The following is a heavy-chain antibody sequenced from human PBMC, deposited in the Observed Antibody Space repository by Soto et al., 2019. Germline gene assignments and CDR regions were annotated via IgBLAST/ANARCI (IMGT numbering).Heavy chain of an antibody. D-gene: IGHD6-19*01. V-gene: IGHV1-2*04. J-gene: IGHJ6*02. CDR2: INPNSGGT. CDR1: GYTFTGYY. CDR3: ARALYSSGRYGGRYYYSGMDV. Sequence: ASVKVSSKASGYTFTGYYMHWVRQAPGQGLEWMGWINPNSGGTNYAQKFQGWVTMTRDTSISTAYMELSRLRSDDTAVYYCARALYSSGRYGGRYYYSGMDVWGQGTTVTVSS.